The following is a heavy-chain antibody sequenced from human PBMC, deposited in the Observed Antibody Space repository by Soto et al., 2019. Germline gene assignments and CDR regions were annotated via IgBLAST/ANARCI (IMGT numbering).Heavy chain of an antibody. CDR2: IYYSGST. Sequence: QVQLQESGPGLVKPSQTLSLTCTVSGGSISSGDYYWXXXRQPPGKGLEWIGYIYYSGSTYYNPSLXXXVXIXXXXXXXXXXXXXXXXXXXXXXXXXXXXXXXXXXXYYFDYWGQGTLVTVSS. V-gene: IGHV4-30-4*01. CDR3: XXXXXXXXXYYFDY. CDR1: GGSISSGDYY. J-gene: IGHJ4*02.